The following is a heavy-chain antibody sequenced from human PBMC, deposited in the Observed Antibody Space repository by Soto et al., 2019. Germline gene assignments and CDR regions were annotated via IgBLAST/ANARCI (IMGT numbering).Heavy chain of an antibody. J-gene: IGHJ4*02. V-gene: IGHV3-30-3*01. Sequence: QVQLVESGGGVVQPGRSLILSCAASGSTFSSYAMHWVRQDPGKGLEWVAFISYDGSNKYYADSVTGRFTISRDNSTNTVHMQMNSLRAEDTAVYYCARGDGPTYGSVFDQWGQGTLVTVSS. CDR3: ARGDGPTYGSVFDQ. CDR1: GSTFSSYA. CDR2: ISYDGSNK. D-gene: IGHD6-19*01.